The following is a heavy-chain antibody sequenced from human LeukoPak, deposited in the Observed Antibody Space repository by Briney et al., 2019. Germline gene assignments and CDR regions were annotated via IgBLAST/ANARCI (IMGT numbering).Heavy chain of an antibody. CDR1: GYTFTGYY. J-gene: IGHJ5*02. CDR2: VNPNNGVP. D-gene: IGHD1-26*01. V-gene: IGHV1-2*06. CDR3: AREVGYSSSYYGRFDP. Sequence: ASVKVSCKASGYTFTGYYMHWVRQAPGQGLEWMGRVNPNNGVPNYAQKFQGRVTMTRDTAISTAYMELSSLRYEDTAVYFCAREVGYSSSYYGRFDPWGQGTLVTVSS.